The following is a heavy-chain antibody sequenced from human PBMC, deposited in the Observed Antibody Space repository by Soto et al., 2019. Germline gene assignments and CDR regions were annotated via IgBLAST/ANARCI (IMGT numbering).Heavy chain of an antibody. V-gene: IGHV3-48*01. D-gene: IGHD6-13*01. Sequence: GGSLRLSCAASGFTFSSYSRNWVRQAPGKGLEWVSYISSSSSTIYYADSVKGRFTISRDNAKNSLYLQMNSLRAEDTAVYYCAREDSSSWLNWFDPWGQGTLVTVSS. CDR3: AREDSSSWLNWFDP. CDR2: ISSSSSTI. CDR1: GFTFSSYS. J-gene: IGHJ5*02.